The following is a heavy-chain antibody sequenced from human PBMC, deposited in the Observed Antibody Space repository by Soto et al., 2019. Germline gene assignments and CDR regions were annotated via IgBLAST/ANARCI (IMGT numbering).Heavy chain of an antibody. CDR1: GGSINDYY. CDR3: VAGPDRAKSAY. Sequence: SEPLSLTCTVSGGSINDYYWSWTRQPPGKGLEWIAYGLRPDYTGYNPSLRNRVTISSDTSKNQFSLRLISVTAADTAVYYCVAGPDRAKSAYWGQGTLVTVSS. V-gene: IGHV4-59*01. J-gene: IGHJ4*01. CDR2: GLRPDYT.